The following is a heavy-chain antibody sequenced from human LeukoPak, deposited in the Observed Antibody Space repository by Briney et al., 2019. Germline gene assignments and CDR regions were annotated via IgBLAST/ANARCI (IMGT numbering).Heavy chain of an antibody. D-gene: IGHD2-15*01. CDR2: IYYSGST. CDR3: ARVYCSGGSCYSGFLPYYFYYYMDV. V-gene: IGHV4-39*07. J-gene: IGHJ6*03. CDR1: GGSISSSSYY. Sequence: PSETLSLTCTVSGGSISSSSYYWGWIRQPPGKGLEWIGSIYYSGSTYYNPSLKSRVTISVDTSKNQFSLKLSSVTAADTAMYYCARVYCSGGSCYSGFLPYYFYYYMDVWGKGTTVTVSS.